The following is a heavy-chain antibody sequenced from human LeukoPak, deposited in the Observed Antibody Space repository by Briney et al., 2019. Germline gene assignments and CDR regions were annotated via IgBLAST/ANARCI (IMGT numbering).Heavy chain of an antibody. CDR2: ISSSGSTK. CDR3: ARGPIGLWPHVDY. J-gene: IGHJ4*02. V-gene: IGHV3-48*03. Sequence: GGSLRLSCAASGFTFSSYEMNWVCQAPGKGLEWVSYISSSGSTKYYADSVKGRFTISRDNAKNSLYLQMNSLRAEDTAVYYCARGPIGLWPHVDYWGQGTLVTVSS. CDR1: GFTFSSYE. D-gene: IGHD5-18*01.